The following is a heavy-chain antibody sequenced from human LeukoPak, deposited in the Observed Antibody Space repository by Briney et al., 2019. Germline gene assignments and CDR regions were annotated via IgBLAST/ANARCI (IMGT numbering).Heavy chain of an antibody. CDR1: GFIFSSHG. CDR3: ARDEADSSGAIDY. J-gene: IGHJ4*02. Sequence: GGSLRLSCAASGFIFSSHGMHWVRQAPGKGLEWVALLFYDGTKNYPDSVKGRFTISRDNSKNKLFLQMNSLRAEDTAVYYCARDEADSSGAIDYWGQGTLVPVSS. V-gene: IGHV3-33*01. D-gene: IGHD3-22*01. CDR2: LFYDGTK.